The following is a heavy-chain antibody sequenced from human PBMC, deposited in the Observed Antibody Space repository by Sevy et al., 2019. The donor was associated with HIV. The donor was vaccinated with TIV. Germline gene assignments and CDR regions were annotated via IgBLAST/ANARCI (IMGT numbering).Heavy chain of an antibody. CDR3: AGGGYSYDAFDI. CDR1: GYTFTSYG. V-gene: IGHV1-18*01. CDR2: ISAYNGNT. Sequence: ASVKVSCKASGYTFTSYGISWVRQAPGQGLEWMGWISAYNGNTNYAQKLQGRVTMTTDTSTSPAYMELRSLGSADTAVYYGAGGGYSYDAFDIWGQGTMVTVSS. J-gene: IGHJ3*02. D-gene: IGHD5-18*01.